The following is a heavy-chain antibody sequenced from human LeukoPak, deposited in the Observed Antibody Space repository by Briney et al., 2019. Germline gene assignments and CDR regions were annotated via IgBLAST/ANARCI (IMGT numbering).Heavy chain of an antibody. J-gene: IGHJ5*02. CDR2: ISGSGGST. CDR3: AKTLYSYGYDLFEFDP. D-gene: IGHD5-18*01. CDR1: GFTFSGSA. V-gene: IGHV3-23*01. Sequence: PGGSLRLSCAASGFTFSGSAMHWVRQAPGKGLEWVSAISGSGGSTYYADSVKGRFTISRDNSKNTLYLQMNSLRAEDTAVYYCAKTLYSYGYDLFEFDPWGQGTLVTVSS.